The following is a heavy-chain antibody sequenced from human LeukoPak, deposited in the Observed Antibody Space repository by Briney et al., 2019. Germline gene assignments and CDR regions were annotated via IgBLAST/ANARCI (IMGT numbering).Heavy chain of an antibody. J-gene: IGHJ4*02. D-gene: IGHD2-21*01. CDR2: IIPFLGTT. V-gene: IGHV1-69*11. Sequence: SVKVSCKASGDVFTTYAISWVRQAPGQGLEWMGSIIPFLGTTNYAQKFQGRVTITADEPTRTAYMELTYVRSDDTAVYYCTIIPNVILFTHYFEYWGQGTLVTVSS. CDR1: GDVFTTYA. CDR3: TIIPNVILFTHYFEY.